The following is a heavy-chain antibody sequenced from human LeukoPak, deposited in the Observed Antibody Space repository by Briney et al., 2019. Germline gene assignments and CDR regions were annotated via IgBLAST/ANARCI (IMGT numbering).Heavy chain of an antibody. CDR2: INHSGST. J-gene: IGHJ5*02. V-gene: IGHV4-34*01. CDR3: ARVVVPAAISASWFDP. CDR1: GGSFSGYY. D-gene: IGHD2-2*02. Sequence: SETLSLTCAVYGGSFSGYYWSWIRQPPGKGMEWIGEINHSGSTNYNPSLKSRVTISVDTSKNQFSLKLSSVTAADTAVYYCARVVVPAAISASWFDPWGQGTLVTVSS.